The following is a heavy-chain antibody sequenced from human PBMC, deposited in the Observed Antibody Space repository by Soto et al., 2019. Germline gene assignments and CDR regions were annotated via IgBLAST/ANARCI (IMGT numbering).Heavy chain of an antibody. CDR2: ISSSSSYI. V-gene: IGHV3-21*01. Sequence: PGGSLRLSCAASGFTFSSYSMNWVRQAPGKGLEWVSSISSSSSYIYYADSVKGRFTISRDNAKNSLYLQMNSLRAEDTAVYYCATGYYCYYGMDVWGQGTTVTVAS. CDR1: GFTFSSYS. J-gene: IGHJ6*02. CDR3: ATGYYCYYGMDV.